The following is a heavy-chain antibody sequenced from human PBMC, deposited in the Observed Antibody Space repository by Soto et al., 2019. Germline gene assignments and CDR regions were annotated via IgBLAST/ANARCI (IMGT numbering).Heavy chain of an antibody. CDR1: GFTFNIYA. J-gene: IGHJ4*02. V-gene: IGHV3-23*01. D-gene: IGHD3-22*01. CDR3: PEAGHQTDRSGYYYFDH. CDR2: ISTSGDYT. Sequence: EGSLRLSCEASGFTFNIYAMNWVRQAPGKGLEWVSTISTSGDYTNYADSVTGRFTISRDNSKNKVSLQMNTLRAEATALYYCPEAGHQTDRSGYYYFDHCGPVNLVPVSS.